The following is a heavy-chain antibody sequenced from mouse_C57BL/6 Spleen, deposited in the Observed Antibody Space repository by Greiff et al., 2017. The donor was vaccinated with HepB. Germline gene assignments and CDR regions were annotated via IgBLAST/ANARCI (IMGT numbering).Heavy chain of an antibody. CDR1: GYAFTNYL. V-gene: IGHV1-54*01. CDR2: INPGSGGT. Sequence: QVQLKESGAELVRPGTSVKVSCKASGYAFTNYLIEWVTQRPGQGLEWIGVINPGSGGTNYNEKFKGKATLTADKSSSTAYMQLSSLTSEDSAVYFCAREGIYEGAMDYWGQGTSVTVSS. CDR3: AREGIYEGAMDY. J-gene: IGHJ4*01. D-gene: IGHD2-3*01.